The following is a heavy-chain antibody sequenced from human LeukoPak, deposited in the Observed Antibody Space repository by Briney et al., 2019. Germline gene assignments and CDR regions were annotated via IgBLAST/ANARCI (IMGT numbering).Heavy chain of an antibody. D-gene: IGHD6-19*01. CDR3: ARSYYVGWYFGWFDP. V-gene: IGHV4-34*01. Sequence: PSETLSLTCAVYGVSFSGYYWSWIRQPPGKGLEWIGEINHSGSTNYNPSLRSRVTISVDTSKNQFSLKLSSVTAADTAVYYCARSYYVGWYFGWFDPWGQGTLVTVSS. J-gene: IGHJ5*02. CDR2: INHSGST. CDR1: GVSFSGYY.